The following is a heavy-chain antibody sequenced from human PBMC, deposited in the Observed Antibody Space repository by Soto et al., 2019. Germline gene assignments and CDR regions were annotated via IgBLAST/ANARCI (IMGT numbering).Heavy chain of an antibody. V-gene: IGHV3-23*01. CDR1: GFTFSSYA. Sequence: PGGSLRLSCAASGFTFSSYAMSWVRQAPGKGLEWVSAISGSGGSTYYADSVKGRFTISRDNSKNTLYLQMNSLRAEDTAVYYCAKFPPMIVVVRDRGFDYWGQGTLVTVSS. D-gene: IGHD3-22*01. CDR3: AKFPPMIVVVRDRGFDY. CDR2: ISGSGGST. J-gene: IGHJ4*02.